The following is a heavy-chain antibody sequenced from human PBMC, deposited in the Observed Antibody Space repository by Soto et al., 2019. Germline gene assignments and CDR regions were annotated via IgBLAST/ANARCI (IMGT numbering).Heavy chain of an antibody. CDR2: ISESGTIT. V-gene: IGHV3-23*01. CDR1: GFTFSSYA. CDR3: ARYIPGVRYYGMDV. Sequence: EVQLLESGGGLVQPGGSLRLSCAASGFTFSSYAMKWVRQAPGKGLEWVSLISESGTITYYADSVKGRFTISRDNSVNTLFLQMYSLRAEDTAVYYCARYIPGVRYYGMDVWGQGTTVTVSS. D-gene: IGHD2-2*01. J-gene: IGHJ6*02.